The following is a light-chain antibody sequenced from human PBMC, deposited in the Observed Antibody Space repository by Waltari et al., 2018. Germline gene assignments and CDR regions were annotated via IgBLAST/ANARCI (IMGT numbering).Light chain of an antibody. J-gene: IGLJ2*01. CDR3: LLSYSGARPVV. CDR2: DTS. CDR1: TGAVPSGHC. V-gene: IGLV7-46*01. Sequence: QAVVTQEPSLTVSPGGTVTLTCGSSTGAVPSGHCPYWFQQKPGHAPRTLIYDTSNKHSWTPARFSGSLLGGKAALTLSGAQPEDEAEYYCLLSYSGARPVVFGGGTKLTVL.